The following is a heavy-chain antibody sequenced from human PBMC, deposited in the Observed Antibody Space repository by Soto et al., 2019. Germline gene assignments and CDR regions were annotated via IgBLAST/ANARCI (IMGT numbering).Heavy chain of an antibody. Sequence: GGSLRLSCAASGFTFGDYYMSWVRQAPGRGLEWISYSSNSGTFARYATSVKGRFSISRDNANNSLYLEMNSLRVDDTAVYYCARSGDNFNVLDYWGHGTPVTVSS. J-gene: IGHJ4*01. CDR2: SSNSGTFA. CDR3: ARSGDNFNVLDY. V-gene: IGHV3-11*06. CDR1: GFTFGDYY. D-gene: IGHD1-1*01.